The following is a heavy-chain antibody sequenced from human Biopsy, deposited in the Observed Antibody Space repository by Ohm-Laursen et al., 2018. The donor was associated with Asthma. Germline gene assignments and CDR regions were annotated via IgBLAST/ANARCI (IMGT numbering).Heavy chain of an antibody. CDR2: IYYSGST. J-gene: IGHJ6*02. D-gene: IGHD6-19*01. CDR3: ARDGSSVAGTLYGMDV. Sequence: TLSLTCTVSYGSITSGGYYWTWIRQHPGKGLEWIGFIYYSGSTYYNPSLKSRVTISVDTSKNQFSLKLSSVTAADTTVYYCARDGSSVAGTLYGMDVWGQGTTVTVSS. V-gene: IGHV4-31*03. CDR1: YGSITSGGYY.